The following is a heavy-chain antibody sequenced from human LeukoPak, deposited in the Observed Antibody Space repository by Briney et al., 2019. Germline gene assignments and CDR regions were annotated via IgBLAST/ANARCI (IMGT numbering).Heavy chain of an antibody. CDR3: ARDRSGSYSMDYYYYYMDV. D-gene: IGHD1-26*01. J-gene: IGHJ6*03. V-gene: IGHV1-18*01. Sequence: ASVKVSCKASGYTFTSYGISWVRQAPGQGPEWMGWISAYNGNTNYAQKLQGRVTMTTDTSTSTAYMELRSLRSDDTAVYYCARDRSGSYSMDYYYYYMDVWGKGTTVTISS. CDR2: ISAYNGNT. CDR1: GYTFTSYG.